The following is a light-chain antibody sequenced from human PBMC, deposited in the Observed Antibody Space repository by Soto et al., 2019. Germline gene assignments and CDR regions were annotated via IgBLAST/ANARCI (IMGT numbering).Light chain of an antibody. V-gene: IGLV2-14*01. J-gene: IGLJ1*01. CDR2: DVS. CDR3: SSYTSDTTDV. CDR1: SSDVGAYNY. Sequence: QSVLTQPASVSGSPGQSVTISCTGTSSDVGAYNYDSWYQQYPGEAPKIIIYDVSHRPAGVSHRFSGSKSGNTASLAISGLQTHDDADYYCSSYTSDTTDVFGSGTKVTVL.